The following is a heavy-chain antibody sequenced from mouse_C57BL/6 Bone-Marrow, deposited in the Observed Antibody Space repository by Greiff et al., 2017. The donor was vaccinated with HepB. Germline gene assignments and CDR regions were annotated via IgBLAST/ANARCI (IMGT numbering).Heavy chain of an antibody. J-gene: IGHJ3*01. CDR2: INPSSGYT. CDR1: GYTFTSYT. CDR3: ASPSWFAY. Sequence: VMLVESGAELARPGASVKMSCKASGYTFTSYTMHWVKQRPGQGLEWIGYINPSSGYTKYNQKFKDKATLTADKSSSTAYMQLSSLTSEDSAVYYCASPSWFAYWGQGTRVTVSA. V-gene: IGHV1-4*01.